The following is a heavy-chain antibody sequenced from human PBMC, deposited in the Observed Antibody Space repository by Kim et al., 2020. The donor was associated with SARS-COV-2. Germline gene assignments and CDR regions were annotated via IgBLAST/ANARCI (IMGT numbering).Heavy chain of an antibody. J-gene: IGHJ3*02. D-gene: IGHD3-3*01. V-gene: IGHV4-31*02. Sequence: PQGRVTISVEPSKNQFSLKLSSVTAADTAVYYCARGDTIFGVVINAFDIWGQGTMVTVSS. CDR3: ARGDTIFGVVINAFDI.